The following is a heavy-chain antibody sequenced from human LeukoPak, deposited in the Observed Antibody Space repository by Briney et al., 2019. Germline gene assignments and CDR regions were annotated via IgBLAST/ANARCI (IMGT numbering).Heavy chain of an antibody. J-gene: IGHJ4*02. V-gene: IGHV3-30*02. CDR2: IRYDGSNK. CDR1: GFTFSSYG. D-gene: IGHD3-10*01. Sequence: GGSLRLSCAASGFTFSSYGMHWVRQAPGKGLEWVAFIRYDGSNKYYADSGKGRFTISRDNSKNTLYLQMNSLRAEDTAVYYCAKDLSRYYGSGSLDYWGQGTLVTVSS. CDR3: AKDLSRYYGSGSLDY.